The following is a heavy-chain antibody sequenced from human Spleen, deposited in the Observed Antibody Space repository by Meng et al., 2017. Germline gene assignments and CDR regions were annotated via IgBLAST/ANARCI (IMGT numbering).Heavy chain of an antibody. Sequence: ASVKVSCKPSGYNFPDYWLHWVRRAPGQGLEWMGRIDSKSGDTHYAQRFTGRVTMIGGTSISAAYMELSGLRSDNTAMYYCVRDEDISAAGKLFGDYWGQGTLVTVSS. J-gene: IGHJ4*02. CDR2: IDSKSGDT. D-gene: IGHD6-13*01. CDR1: GYNFPDYW. CDR3: VRDEDISAAGKLFGDY. V-gene: IGHV1-2*06.